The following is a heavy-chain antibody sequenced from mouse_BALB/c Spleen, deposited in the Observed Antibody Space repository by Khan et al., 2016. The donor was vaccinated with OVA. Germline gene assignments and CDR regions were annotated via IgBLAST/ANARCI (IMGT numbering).Heavy chain of an antibody. CDR2: VSSGGHYT. CDR3: ARLAYYYDSEGFAY. CDR1: GFTFSTYG. J-gene: IGHJ3*01. V-gene: IGHV5-6*01. D-gene: IGHD1-1*01. Sequence: EVELVESGGDLVKPGGSLKLSCAASGFTFSTYGMSWVRQTPDKRLEWVATVSSGGHYTYYPDTVKGRFTISRDNAKNTLYLQMSSLKSEDTAMLYCARLAYYYDSEGFAYWGQGTLVTVSA.